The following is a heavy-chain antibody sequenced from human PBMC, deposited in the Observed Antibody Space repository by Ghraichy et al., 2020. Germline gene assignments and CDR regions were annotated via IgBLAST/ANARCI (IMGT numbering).Heavy chain of an antibody. J-gene: IGHJ2*01. CDR2: ISSSSNYI. D-gene: IGHD3-22*01. CDR1: GFTFSSYS. V-gene: IGHV3-21*01. Sequence: GGSLRLSCAASGFTFSSYSMNWVRQAPGKGLEWVSSISSSSNYIYYADSVKGRFTISRDNAKNSLYLQMNSLRAEDTAVYYCARDPGYYDTSGYYHWYFDLWGRGTLVTVSS. CDR3: ARDPGYYDTSGYYHWYFDL.